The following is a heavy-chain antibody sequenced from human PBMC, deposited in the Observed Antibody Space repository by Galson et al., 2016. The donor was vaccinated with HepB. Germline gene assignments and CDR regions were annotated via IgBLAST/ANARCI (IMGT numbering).Heavy chain of an antibody. CDR1: GDSVSSNSAA. D-gene: IGHD5-18*01. V-gene: IGHV6-1*01. CDR3: ARGAYRSQRFDF. CDR2: TYYRSNWIN. J-gene: IGHJ4*02. Sequence: CAISGDSVSSNSAAWNWIRQSPSRGLEWLGRTYYRSNWINEYAVSVKGRMTIKSDTSKNQFSLQLNSVTPEDTAVYYCARGAYRSQRFDFWGQGTLVTVSS.